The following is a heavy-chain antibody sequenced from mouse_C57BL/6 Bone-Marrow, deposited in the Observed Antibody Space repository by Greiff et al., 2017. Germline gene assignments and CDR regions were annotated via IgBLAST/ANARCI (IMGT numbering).Heavy chain of an antibody. CDR1: GYTFTSYW. Sequence: VQLQQPGAELVMPGASVKLSCKASGYTFTSYWMHWVKQRPGQGLEWIGEIDPSDSYTNYNQKFKGKSTLTVDKSSSTAYRQLSSLTSEDSAVYYCARGYYDYDEGFAYWGQGTLVTVSA. D-gene: IGHD2-4*01. CDR2: IDPSDSYT. CDR3: ARGYYDYDEGFAY. V-gene: IGHV1-69*01. J-gene: IGHJ3*01.